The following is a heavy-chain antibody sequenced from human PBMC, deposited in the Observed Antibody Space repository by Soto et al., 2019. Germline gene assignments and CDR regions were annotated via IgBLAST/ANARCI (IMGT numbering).Heavy chain of an antibody. Sequence: EVQLVESGGGLVQPGGSLRLSCAASGFTFSSYWMSWVRQAPGKGLEWVANIKQDGSEKYYVDSVKGRFTISRDNAKNSLYLQMNSLRAEDTALYYCARVRTPFKYDLDYWGQGTLVTVSS. V-gene: IGHV3-7*01. CDR3: ARVRTPFKYDLDY. CDR2: IKQDGSEK. CDR1: GFTFSSYW. D-gene: IGHD2-2*01. J-gene: IGHJ4*02.